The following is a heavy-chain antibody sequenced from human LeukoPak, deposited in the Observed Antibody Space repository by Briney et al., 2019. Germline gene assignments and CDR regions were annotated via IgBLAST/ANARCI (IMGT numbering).Heavy chain of an antibody. Sequence: GGSLRLSCGASGFTFSSYSMNWVRQAPGKGLEWVSYISSSSSTIYYADSVKGRFTISRDNAKNSLYLQMNSLRAEDTAVYYCARDEGIAARGFDYWGQGTLVTVSS. V-gene: IGHV3-48*04. J-gene: IGHJ4*02. D-gene: IGHD6-6*01. CDR1: GFTFSSYS. CDR2: ISSSSSTI. CDR3: ARDEGIAARGFDY.